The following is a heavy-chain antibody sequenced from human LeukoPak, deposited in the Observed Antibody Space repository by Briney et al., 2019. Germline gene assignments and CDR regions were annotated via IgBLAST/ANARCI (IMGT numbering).Heavy chain of an antibody. J-gene: IGHJ6*01. D-gene: IGHD2-2*01. CDR2: INYNGGST. CDR3: AREGYCSVTSWSYAMDV. V-gene: IGHV3-20*04. CDR1: GFTFDDYV. Sequence: GGSERLFCTASGFTFDDYVMSWARQVPGKGLEWVSGINYNGGSTGHADCVLRGCTISRHNAKNSLYLQMSSLRAEDTAFYYCAREGYCSVTSWSYAMDVW.